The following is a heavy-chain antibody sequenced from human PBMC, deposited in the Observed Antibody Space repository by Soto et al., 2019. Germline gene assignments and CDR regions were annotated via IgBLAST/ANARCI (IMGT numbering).Heavy chain of an antibody. V-gene: IGHV4-39*01. CDR2: IYFTGNT. CDR3: AGQTFTIAAASYGRSNWFDP. CDR1: GGSITSSSHF. D-gene: IGHD6-25*01. J-gene: IGHJ5*02. Sequence: NPSETLSLTCTASGGSITSSSHFWGWVRQPPGKGLEWIGTIYFTGNTYYTPSLKSQLTMSIDTSKNEFSLRLNSVTAADTAVYYCAGQTFTIAAASYGRSNWFDPWGPGTLVTVSS.